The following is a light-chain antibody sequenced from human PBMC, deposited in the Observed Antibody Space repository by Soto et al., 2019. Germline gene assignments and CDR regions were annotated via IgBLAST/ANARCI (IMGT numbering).Light chain of an antibody. V-gene: IGLV2-23*03. CDR3: CSYVTSTSFLWV. J-gene: IGLJ3*02. Sequence: QSALTQPASVSGSPGQSIAISCTGTISDVGSYNLVSWYQQHPGNVPKLMIYEGNKRPSGVSNRFSGSKSGNTASLTISGLQAEDEADYYCCSYVTSTSFLWVFGGGTKLTVL. CDR1: ISDVGSYNL. CDR2: EGN.